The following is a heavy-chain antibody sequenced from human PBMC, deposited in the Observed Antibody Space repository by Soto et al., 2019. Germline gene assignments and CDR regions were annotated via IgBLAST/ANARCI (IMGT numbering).Heavy chain of an antibody. J-gene: IGHJ4*02. CDR2: IYHSGST. CDR1: GGSISSGGYS. D-gene: IGHD5-12*01. Sequence: QLQLQESGSGLVKPSQTLSLTCAVSGGSISSGGYSWSGIRHPPGKGLEWIGYIYHSGSTYYNPSLKSRVTISVDRSTNQFSLKLSSVTAADTAVYYCAAGGGLPRYYWGQGTLVTVSS. V-gene: IGHV4-30-2*01. CDR3: AAGGGLPRYY.